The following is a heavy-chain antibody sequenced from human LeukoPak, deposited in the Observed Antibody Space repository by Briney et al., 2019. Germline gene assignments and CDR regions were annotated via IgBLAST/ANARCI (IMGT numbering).Heavy chain of an antibody. CDR2: IVVGSGNT. J-gene: IGHJ3*02. V-gene: IGHV1-58*01. Sequence: ASVKVSCKASGFTFTCSAVQWVRQARGQRLEWIGWIVVGSGNTNYAQKFQERVTITRDMSTSTAYMELSSLRSEDTAVYYCALDLYQNDAFDIWGQGTMVTVSS. CDR3: ALDLYQNDAFDI. CDR1: GFTFTCSA. D-gene: IGHD2-2*01.